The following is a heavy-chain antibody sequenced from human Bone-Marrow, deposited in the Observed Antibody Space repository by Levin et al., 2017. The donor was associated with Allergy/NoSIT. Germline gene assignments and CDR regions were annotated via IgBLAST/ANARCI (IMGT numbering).Heavy chain of an antibody. CDR3: ARGAAPEALLFWFDP. D-gene: IGHD6-13*01. V-gene: IGHV3-64*01. J-gene: IGHJ5*02. CDR1: GFTLSNHA. Sequence: GGSLRLSCVADGFTLSNHAMHWVRQAPGKGLEYVSALSSDGKTTYYASSVKGRFTISRDTSKNTLYLQMASLRHEDVAVYFCARGAAPEALLFWFDPWGQGTPVIVSS. CDR2: LSSDGKTT.